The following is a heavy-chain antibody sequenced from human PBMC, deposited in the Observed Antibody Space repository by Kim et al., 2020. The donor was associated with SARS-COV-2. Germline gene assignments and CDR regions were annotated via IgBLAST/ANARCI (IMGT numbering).Heavy chain of an antibody. CDR1: GFTFSSYD. Sequence: GGSLRLSCAASGFTFSSYDMHWVRQATGKGLEWVSAICTAGDTYYPGSVKGRFTIARENAKNSLYLQLNSLRAGDTAVYYCARADYGGNNYYYYGMDVWGQGTTVTVSS. CDR3: ARADYGGNNYYYYGMDV. J-gene: IGHJ6*02. CDR2: ICTAGDT. D-gene: IGHD4-17*01. V-gene: IGHV3-13*01.